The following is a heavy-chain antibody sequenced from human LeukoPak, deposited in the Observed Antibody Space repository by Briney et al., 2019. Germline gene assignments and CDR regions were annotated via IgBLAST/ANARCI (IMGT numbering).Heavy chain of an antibody. CDR1: GGTFSSYA. CDR2: IIPIFGTA. Sequence: SVKVSCKASGGTFSSYAISWVRQAPGQGLEWMGGIIPIFGTANYAQKFQGRVTITADEYTSTAYMELSSLRSEDTAVYYCARGLGIAAMSYFDYWGQGTLVTVSS. V-gene: IGHV1-69*01. J-gene: IGHJ4*02. D-gene: IGHD2-2*01. CDR3: ARGLGIAAMSYFDY.